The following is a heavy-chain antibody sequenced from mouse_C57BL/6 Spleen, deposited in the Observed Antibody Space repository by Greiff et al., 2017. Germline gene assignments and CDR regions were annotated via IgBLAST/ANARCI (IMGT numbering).Heavy chain of an antibody. CDR1: GYTFTSYS. CDR2: IYPGSGST. J-gene: IGHJ2*01. CDR3: ARLHDGYYLCYFDY. D-gene: IGHD2-3*01. Sequence: QVQLQQPGAELVKPGASVKMSCKASGYTFTSYSINWVKQRPGQGLEWIGDIYPGSGSTNYNEKFKSKATLTVDTSSSTAYMELSSMTSEDSAVYYCARLHDGYYLCYFDYWGPGTTLTVSS. V-gene: IGHV1-55*01.